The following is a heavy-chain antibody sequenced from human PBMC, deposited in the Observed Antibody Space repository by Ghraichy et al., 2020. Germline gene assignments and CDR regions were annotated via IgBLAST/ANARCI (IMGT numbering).Heavy chain of an antibody. CDR2: IYQGGST. J-gene: IGHJ3*01. CDR1: SASIRGGYS. Sequence: SETLSLTCAVSSASIRGGYSWSWIRQFPGKGLEWVGFIYQGGSTYYNPSLKSRVTMSIDRSKNELSLTLDSVTAADTAVYYCARDRGASTWGDAFDLWGQGTVVAVSS. V-gene: IGHV4-30-2*06. D-gene: IGHD3-10*01. CDR3: ARDRGASTWGDAFDL.